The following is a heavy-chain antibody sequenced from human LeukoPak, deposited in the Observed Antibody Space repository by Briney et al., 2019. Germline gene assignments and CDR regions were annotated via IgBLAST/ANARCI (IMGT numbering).Heavy chain of an antibody. D-gene: IGHD2-15*01. Sequence: ASVKVSGKASGYTFTCYYMHWVRQAPGQGVEGRGWINPNSSGTNYAQKFQGRVTMTRDTSISTAYMQLSRLRSDDTAVYYCARGPSRCSGGSCPNWFDPWGQGTLVAVSS. CDR3: ARGPSRCSGGSCPNWFDP. J-gene: IGHJ5*02. CDR1: GYTFTCYY. V-gene: IGHV1-2*02. CDR2: INPNSSGT.